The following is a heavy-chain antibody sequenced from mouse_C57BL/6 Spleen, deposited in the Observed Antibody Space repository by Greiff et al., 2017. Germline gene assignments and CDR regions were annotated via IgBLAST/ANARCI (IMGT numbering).Heavy chain of an antibody. J-gene: IGHJ2*01. CDR3: TRYGNPYYFDY. Sequence: VKLVESGAELVRPGASVTLSCKASGYTFTDYEMHWVKQTPVHGLEWIGAIDPETGGTAYNQKFKGKAILTADKSSSTAYMELRILTSEDSAVYYCTRYGNPYYFDYWGQGTTLTVSS. V-gene: IGHV1-15*01. D-gene: IGHD2-1*01. CDR1: GYTFTDYE. CDR2: IDPETGGT.